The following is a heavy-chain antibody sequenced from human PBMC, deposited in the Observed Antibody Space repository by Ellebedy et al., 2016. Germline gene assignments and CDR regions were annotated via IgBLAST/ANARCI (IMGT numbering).Heavy chain of an antibody. CDR2: ISAYNGNT. J-gene: IGHJ5*02. CDR1: GYTFTSYG. D-gene: IGHD4-23*01. V-gene: IGHV1-18*01. Sequence: ASVKVSXXASGYTFTSYGISWVRQAPGQGLEWMGWISAYNGNTNYAQKLQGRVTMTTDTSTSTAYMELRSLRFDDTAVYYCARDTRDGVGTSEAFYDPWGQGTLVTVS. CDR3: ARDTRDGVGTSEAFYDP.